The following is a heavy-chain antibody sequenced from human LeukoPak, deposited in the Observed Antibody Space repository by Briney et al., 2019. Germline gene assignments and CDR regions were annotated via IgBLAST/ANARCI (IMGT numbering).Heavy chain of an antibody. CDR2: IIPIFGIA. V-gene: IGHV1-69*04. J-gene: IGHJ4*02. D-gene: IGHD4-17*01. Sequence: SVKVSCKASGGTFSSYAISWVRQAPGQGLEWMGRIIPIFGIANYAQKFQGRVTITADKSTSTAYMELSSLRSEDTAVYYCARDFDYGDYGGYFDYWAREPWSPSPQ. CDR3: ARDFDYGDYGGYFDY. CDR1: GGTFSSYA.